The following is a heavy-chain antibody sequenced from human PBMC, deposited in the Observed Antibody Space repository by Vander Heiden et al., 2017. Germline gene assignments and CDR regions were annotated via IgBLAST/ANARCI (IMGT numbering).Heavy chain of an antibody. D-gene: IGHD5-12*01. CDR2: VYYTGIT. CDR1: GGSISGYY. J-gene: IGHJ6*02. Sequence: QVQLQESGPGLVRPAATLSLTCTVSGGSISGYYWSWIRQPPGKGLEWIGNVYYTGITNYNSSLKSRVAISADTSNNQFSLKLRSVTAADTAVYFCARGALVIVAAKFGMDVWGQGSTVTVSS. CDR3: ARGALVIVAAKFGMDV. V-gene: IGHV4-59*01.